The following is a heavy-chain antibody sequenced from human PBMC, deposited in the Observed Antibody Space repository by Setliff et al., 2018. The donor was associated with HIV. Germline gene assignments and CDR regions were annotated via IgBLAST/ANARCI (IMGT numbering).Heavy chain of an antibody. V-gene: IGHV1-18*01. CDR2: ISAHNGNT. D-gene: IGHD3-22*01. CDR1: GYTFTSYA. J-gene: IGHJ5*02. CDR3: ARDPRHYYDTTGYSPYNWFDP. Sequence: ASVKVSCKASGYTFTSYAMHWVRQAPGQRLEWMGWISAHNGNTKYAQKLQGRVTMTTDTSTSTAYMELRSLRSDDTAVYYCARDPRHYYDTTGYSPYNWFDPWGQGTLVTVSS.